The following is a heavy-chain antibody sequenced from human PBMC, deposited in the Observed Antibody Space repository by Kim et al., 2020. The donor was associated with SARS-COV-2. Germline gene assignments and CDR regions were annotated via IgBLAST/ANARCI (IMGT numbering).Heavy chain of an antibody. J-gene: IGHJ4*02. CDR3: ARDGWADCSSSNCFDY. Sequence: ASVKVSCKASGYTFTAYAINWWRQAPGQGLEWMGWINTNTGTPTYAQGFTGRFVFSLDTSVTTAHLQISSLKAEDTAVYYCARDGWADCSSSNCFDYGGQGTRVTVSS. D-gene: IGHD2-2*01. CDR1: GYTFTAYA. CDR2: INTNTGTP. V-gene: IGHV7-4-1*02.